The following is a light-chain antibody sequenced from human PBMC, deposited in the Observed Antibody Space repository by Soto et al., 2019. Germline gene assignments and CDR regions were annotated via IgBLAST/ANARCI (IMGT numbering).Light chain of an antibody. V-gene: IGKV1-5*03. J-gene: IGKJ1*01. CDR2: KTS. Sequence: DMQMTQSPSTLSASVGDRVTITCRASQSISNWLAWYQQKPGKAPKLLIYKTSILESGVPSRFSGSEFGTEFTLTIISLQPDDFATYYCQQYNSLWTFGQGTKVEIK. CDR1: QSISNW. CDR3: QQYNSLWT.